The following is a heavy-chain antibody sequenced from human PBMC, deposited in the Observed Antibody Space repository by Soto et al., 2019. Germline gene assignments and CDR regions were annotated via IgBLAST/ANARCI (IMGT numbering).Heavy chain of an antibody. J-gene: IGHJ4*02. CDR1: GFGFSSFA. D-gene: IGHD6-19*01. CDR2: LSASGTT. Sequence: LRLSCAASGFGFSSFAMSWVRQTPGQGLEWVSALSASGTTYYADSVRGRFIISRDNSKNTLFLQLNALRADDTAVYFCASVNSGWFFWGQGTLVTVSS. V-gene: IGHV3-23*01. CDR3: ASVNSGWFF.